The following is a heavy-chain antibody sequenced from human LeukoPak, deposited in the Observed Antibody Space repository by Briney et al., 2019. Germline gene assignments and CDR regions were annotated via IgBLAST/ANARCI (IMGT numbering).Heavy chain of an antibody. Sequence: GGSLRLSCAASGFTFSSYAMSWVRQAPGKGLEWVSAISGSGGSTYYADSVKGRFTISRDNSKNTLYLQMNSLRAEDTAVYYCAKFSPPHYDSSGYYYPYFDYWGQGTLVTVSS. CDR2: ISGSGGST. D-gene: IGHD3-22*01. V-gene: IGHV3-23*01. CDR3: AKFSPPHYDSSGYYYPYFDY. J-gene: IGHJ4*02. CDR1: GFTFSSYA.